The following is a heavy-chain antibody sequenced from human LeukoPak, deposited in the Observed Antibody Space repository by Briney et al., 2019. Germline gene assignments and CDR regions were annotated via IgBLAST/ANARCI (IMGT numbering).Heavy chain of an antibody. D-gene: IGHD3-22*01. CDR3: ARDLVGGWDDSSGYYYGYFDY. V-gene: IGHV3-30*03. J-gene: IGHJ4*02. CDR2: ISYDGTNK. Sequence: GGSLRLSCAASGFTFSSYSMNWVRQAPGKGLEWVAVISYDGTNKYYADSVKGRFTIYRDNSKNTLYLQMNSLRAEDTAVYYCARDLVGGWDDSSGYYYGYFDYWGQGTLVTVSS. CDR1: GFTFSSYS.